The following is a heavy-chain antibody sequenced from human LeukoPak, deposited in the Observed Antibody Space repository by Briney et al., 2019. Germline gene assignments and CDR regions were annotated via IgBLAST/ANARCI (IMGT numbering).Heavy chain of an antibody. CDR2: MSPNSGNT. D-gene: IGHD6-19*01. Sequence: ASLKVSSKASGYIFTNYEINWVRQAPGQGVEWMGWMSPNSGNTGYAQKFQDRVTMTKNTSIGTAYIELSRLRSDDTAMYYCARGLRSGRRYFMGLWGQGTRVTVSS. CDR1: GYIFTNYE. V-gene: IGHV1-8*01. CDR3: ARGLRSGRRYFMGL. J-gene: IGHJ1*01.